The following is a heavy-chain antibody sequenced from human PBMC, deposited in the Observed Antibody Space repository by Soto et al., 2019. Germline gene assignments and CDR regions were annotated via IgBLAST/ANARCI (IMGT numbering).Heavy chain of an antibody. CDR3: AREGSSSSLHYYGMDV. CDR1: GGSISSGGYY. Sequence: SETLSLTCTVSGGSISSGGYYWSWIRKHTGKGLEWIGYIYYSGSTYYNPSLKSRVTISVDTSKNQFSLKLSSVTAADTAVYYCAREGSSSSLHYYGMDVWGQGTTVTVSS. D-gene: IGHD6-6*01. CDR2: IYYSGST. V-gene: IGHV4-31*03. J-gene: IGHJ6*02.